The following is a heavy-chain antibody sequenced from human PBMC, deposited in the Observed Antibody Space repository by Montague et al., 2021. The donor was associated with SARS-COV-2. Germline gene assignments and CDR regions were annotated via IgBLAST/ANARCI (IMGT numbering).Heavy chain of an antibody. CDR2: IAYSGGT. V-gene: IGHV4-59*01. CDR3: ARVPYDAPSGMDF. D-gene: IGHD5-12*01. Sequence: SETLSLTCTVSGGSISSYYWNWIWQFPGKGLEWIGYIAYSGGTNYNPSLKSRVIISEDTSKIQFSLKLNSVTAEDTAIYYCARVPYDAPSGMDFWGQGTMVTVSS. J-gene: IGHJ6*02. CDR1: GGSISSYY.